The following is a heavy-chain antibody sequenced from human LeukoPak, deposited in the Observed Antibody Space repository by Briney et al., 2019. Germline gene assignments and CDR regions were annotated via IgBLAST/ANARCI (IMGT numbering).Heavy chain of an antibody. V-gene: IGHV4-39*07. CDR2: IYYSGST. CDR3: ARMESVLRTWFDP. J-gene: IGHJ5*02. Sequence: PSETLSLTCTVSGGSISSSSYYWGWIRQPPGKGLEWIGSIYYSGSTYYNPSLKSRVTISVDTSKNQFSLKLSSVTAADTAVYYCARMESVLRTWFDPWGQGTLVTVSS. D-gene: IGHD3-3*01. CDR1: GGSISSSSYY.